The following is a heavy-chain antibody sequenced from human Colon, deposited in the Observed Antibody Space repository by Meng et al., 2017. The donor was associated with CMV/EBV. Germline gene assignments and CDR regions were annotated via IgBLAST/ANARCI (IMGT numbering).Heavy chain of an antibody. CDR1: GFTFSSFG. J-gene: IGHJ4*02. CDR2: ISYGGTYV. CDR3: TRQSTNSALDY. Sequence: GESPKISCATSGFTFSSFGMNWVRQAPGKGLEWVSFISYGGTYVSYSDSVQGRFTISRDNAGDSLFLQLDSLQADDTAIYYCTRQSTNSALDYWGLGTLVTVSS. D-gene: IGHD4-23*01. V-gene: IGHV3-21*06.